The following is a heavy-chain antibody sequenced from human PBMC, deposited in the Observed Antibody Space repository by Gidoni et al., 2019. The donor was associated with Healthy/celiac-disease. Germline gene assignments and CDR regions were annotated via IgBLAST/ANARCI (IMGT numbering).Heavy chain of an antibody. CDR2: IYYSGST. Sequence: QLQLQESGPGLVKPSETLSLTCTVPGRSISSSSYYWGWIRQPPGKGLEWIGSIYYSGSTYYNPSLKSRVTISVDTSKNQFSLKLSSVTAADTAVYDCARLEGGYYFDYWGQGTLVTVSS. D-gene: IGHD1-1*01. V-gene: IGHV4-39*01. CDR3: ARLEGGYYFDY. CDR1: GRSISSSSYY. J-gene: IGHJ4*02.